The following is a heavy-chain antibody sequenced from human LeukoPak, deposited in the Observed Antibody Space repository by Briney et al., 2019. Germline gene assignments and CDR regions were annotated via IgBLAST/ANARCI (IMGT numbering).Heavy chain of an antibody. CDR1: GDSVSNNNAA. V-gene: IGHV6-1*01. CDR3: ARGGSYAFDY. D-gene: IGHD3-16*01. Sequence: SQTLSLTCAISGDSVSNNNAAWNWIRQSPSRDLEWLGNTYYRSRWYNDYAASVISRITINSDTSRNQFSLQLNSVTPEDTSVYYCARGGSYAFDYWGQGTPVTVSS. CDR2: TYYRSRWYN. J-gene: IGHJ4*02.